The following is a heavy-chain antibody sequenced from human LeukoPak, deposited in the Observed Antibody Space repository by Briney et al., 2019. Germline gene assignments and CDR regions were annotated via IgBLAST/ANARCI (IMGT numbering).Heavy chain of an antibody. CDR1: GFTFSSYG. Sequence: GGSLRLSCAASGFTFSSYGMHWVRQAPGKGLEWVAVISYDGSNKYYADSVKGRFTISRDNSKNTLYLQMNSLRAEDTAVYYCAKDPFYYGSGSSADWGQGTLVTVSS. J-gene: IGHJ4*02. V-gene: IGHV3-30*18. CDR2: ISYDGSNK. CDR3: AKDPFYYGSGSSAD. D-gene: IGHD3-10*01.